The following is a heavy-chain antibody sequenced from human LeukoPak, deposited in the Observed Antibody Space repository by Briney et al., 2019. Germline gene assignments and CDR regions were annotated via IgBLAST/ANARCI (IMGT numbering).Heavy chain of an antibody. Sequence: PAGGSLRLSCAASGFTFTSYSMHWVRQAPGKGLEWVADISYDGSNKYYADSVKGRFTIFRDNSKNTLHLQINSRSAEDTAVYFCARDFSVKVVVITSFVYWGQGTLVTVSS. CDR2: ISYDGSNK. J-gene: IGHJ4*02. D-gene: IGHD3-22*01. CDR3: ARDFSVKVVVITSFVY. CDR1: GFTFTSYS. V-gene: IGHV3-30*04.